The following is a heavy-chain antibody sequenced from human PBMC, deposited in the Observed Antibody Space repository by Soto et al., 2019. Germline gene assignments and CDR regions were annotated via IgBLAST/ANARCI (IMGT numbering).Heavy chain of an antibody. CDR3: AKDHIEVSSYFIAARTFLALNY. CDR2: ISGSGGST. Sequence: GSLRLSCAASGFTFSSYAMSWVRQAPGKGLEWVSAISGSGGSTYYADSVKGRFTISRDNSKNTLYLQMKSLRAEDTAVYYCAKDHIEVSSYFIAARTFLALNYWGQGTLVTVSS. J-gene: IGHJ4*02. CDR1: GFTFSSYA. V-gene: IGHV3-23*01. D-gene: IGHD6-6*01.